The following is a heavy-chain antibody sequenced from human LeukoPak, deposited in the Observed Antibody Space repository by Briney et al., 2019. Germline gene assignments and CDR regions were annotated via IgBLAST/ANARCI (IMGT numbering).Heavy chain of an antibody. V-gene: IGHV3-21*04. CDR2: ISTSSNYI. J-gene: IGHJ6*03. CDR3: ARAQFRYFQYMDV. D-gene: IGHD2/OR15-2a*01. CDR1: ASVFSRLT. Sequence: PGGSLRLSCSASASVFSRLTMNWFRQSPGKGLEWVSSISTSSNYIFYSDSVKGRITISRDNAKNSLYLQMNSLRGEDTGVYYCARAQFRYFQYMDVWGNGTTVTVSS.